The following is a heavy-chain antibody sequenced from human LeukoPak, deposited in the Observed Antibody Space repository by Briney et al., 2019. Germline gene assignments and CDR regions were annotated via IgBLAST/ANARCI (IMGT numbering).Heavy chain of an antibody. D-gene: IGHD1-26*01. J-gene: IGHJ4*02. CDR2: IYTSESN. CDR1: SGSISSYY. CDR3: ARENSGRYREFDY. Sequence: SVTVSLTCTVWSGSISSYYWMWLPHPAGKGREGIGRIYTSESNNYSAPLESRVNMSVATSKNQSSLKLSSVTGEETAVVYCARENSGRYREFDYWGQGTLVTVSS. V-gene: IGHV4-4*07.